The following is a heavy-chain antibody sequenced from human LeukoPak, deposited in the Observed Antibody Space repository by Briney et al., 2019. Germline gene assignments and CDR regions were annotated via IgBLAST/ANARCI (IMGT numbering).Heavy chain of an antibody. Sequence: SETLSPTCTVSGGSITNYYWSWLRQPPGKGLEWIGYLYYTGSTNYNPSLKSRVTISADMSKNQFSLKLRSMTAADTAVYYCARHGSGYSSVFDYWGQGTLVTVSS. V-gene: IGHV4-59*08. CDR3: ARHGSGYSSVFDY. CDR1: GGSITNYY. J-gene: IGHJ4*02. D-gene: IGHD6-19*01. CDR2: LYYTGST.